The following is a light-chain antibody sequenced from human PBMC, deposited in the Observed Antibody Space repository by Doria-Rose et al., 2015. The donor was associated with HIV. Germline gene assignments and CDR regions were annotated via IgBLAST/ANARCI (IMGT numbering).Light chain of an antibody. J-gene: IGKJ2*01. CDR2: DAS. CDR1: QDISNY. CDR3: QQYDDLPYT. Sequence: IQMAQSPSSLSASVGDRLTITCQASQDISNYLNWYQQKPGKAPKLLIYDASNLERGVPSRFSGSGSGTDFTFTISSLQPEDIATYYCQQYDDLPYTFGQGTNLKIK. V-gene: IGKV1-33*01.